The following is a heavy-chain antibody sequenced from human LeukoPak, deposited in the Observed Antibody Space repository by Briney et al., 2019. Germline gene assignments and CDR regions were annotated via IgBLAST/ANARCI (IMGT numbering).Heavy chain of an antibody. V-gene: IGHV1-69*05. CDR1: GGTFSSYA. CDR3: ARENGGWYYFDY. CDR2: IIPIFGTA. J-gene: IGHJ4*02. Sequence: SVKVSCKASGGTFSSYAISWVRQAPGQGLEWMGRIIPIFGTANYAQKFQGRVTITTDESTSTAYMELSSLRSEDTAVYYCARENGGWYYFDYWGQGTLVTVSS. D-gene: IGHD6-19*01.